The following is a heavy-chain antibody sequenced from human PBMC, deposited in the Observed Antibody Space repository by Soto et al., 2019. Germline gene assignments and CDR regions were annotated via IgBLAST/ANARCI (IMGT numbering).Heavy chain of an antibody. CDR3: DRTGCSRTRCYYYYYYYGMDV. J-gene: IGHJ6*02. CDR1: GGSISSNTYY. Sequence: SETLSLTCTVSGGSISSNTYYWGWIRQSPGKGLEWIGSIYYSGSSYYNPSLKSRVAISVDTSQNQFSLKLNSVTAAETAVYYCDRTGCSRTRCYYYYYYYGMDVWGQGTTGT. D-gene: IGHD2-2*01. CDR2: IYYSGSS. V-gene: IGHV4-39*01.